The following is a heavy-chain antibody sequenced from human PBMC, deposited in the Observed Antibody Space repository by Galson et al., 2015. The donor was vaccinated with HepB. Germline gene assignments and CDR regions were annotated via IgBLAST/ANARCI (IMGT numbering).Heavy chain of an antibody. J-gene: IGHJ4*02. D-gene: IGHD5-24*01. CDR2: IGSSRDST. V-gene: IGHV3-23*01. CDR3: AKDLMGRNYPKLFDC. CDR1: GFTVSTYA. Sequence: SLRLSCAASGFTVSTYAMSWVRKAPGKGLEWVSGIGSSRDSTYHADSVKGRFTISRDTSKNMLYLQMNSLRAEDTAIYYCAKDLMGRNYPKLFDCWGQGTLVTVSS.